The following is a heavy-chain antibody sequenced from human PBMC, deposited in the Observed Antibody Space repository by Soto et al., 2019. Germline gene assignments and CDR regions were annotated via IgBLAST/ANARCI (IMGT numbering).Heavy chain of an antibody. J-gene: IGHJ4*02. CDR1: GFTVSSNY. V-gene: IGHV3-66*01. D-gene: IGHD1-26*01. Sequence: LGGSLRLSCAASGFTVSSNYMTWVRQAPGKGLEWVSLIYSGGSTYYADSVKGRFTISRDDSKNTLFLQMNSLRAEDTAVYYCATAKLLLPWLFDYWGQGTLVTVSS. CDR2: IYSGGST. CDR3: ATAKLLLPWLFDY.